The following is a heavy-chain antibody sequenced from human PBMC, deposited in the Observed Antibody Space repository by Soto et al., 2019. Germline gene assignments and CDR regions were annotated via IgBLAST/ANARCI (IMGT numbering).Heavy chain of an antibody. CDR2: IIPIFVTA. J-gene: IGHJ6*02. CDR3: ARGLAVVVPAANNYYYYGMDV. V-gene: IGHV1-69*13. Sequence: ASVKVSCKASGGTFSSYAISWVRQAPGQGLEWMGGIIPIFVTANYAQKFQGRVTITADESTSTAYMELSSLRSEDTAVYYCARGLAVVVPAANNYYYYGMDVWGQGTTVTVSS. CDR1: GGTFSSYA. D-gene: IGHD2-2*01.